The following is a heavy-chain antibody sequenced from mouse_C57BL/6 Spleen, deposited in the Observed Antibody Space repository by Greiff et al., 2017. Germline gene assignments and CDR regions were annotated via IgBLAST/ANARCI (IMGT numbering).Heavy chain of an antibody. CDR1: GFTFSDYY. CDR3: ARERIYDGDYGYFDV. V-gene: IGHV5-16*01. Sequence: EVQLQESEGGLVQPGSSMKLSCTASGFTFSDYYMAWVRQVPEKGLEWVANINYDGSSTYYLDSLKSRFIISRDNAKNILYLQMSSLKSEDTATYYCARERIYDGDYGYFDVWGTGTTVTVSS. D-gene: IGHD2-3*01. J-gene: IGHJ1*03. CDR2: INYDGSST.